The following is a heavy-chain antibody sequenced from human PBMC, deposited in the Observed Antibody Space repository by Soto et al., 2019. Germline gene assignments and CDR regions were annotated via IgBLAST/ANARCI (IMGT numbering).Heavy chain of an antibody. D-gene: IGHD5-12*01. Sequence: SETLSLTCTVSGGSISSGDYYWIWIRHPPGKGLEWIGYIYYSGSTYYNPSLKSRVTISVDTSKNQFSLKLSSVTAADTAVYYCARDVRYDETYYYYGMDVWGQGTTVTVSS. V-gene: IGHV4-30-4*01. CDR3: ARDVRYDETYYYYGMDV. J-gene: IGHJ6*02. CDR2: IYYSGST. CDR1: GGSISSGDYY.